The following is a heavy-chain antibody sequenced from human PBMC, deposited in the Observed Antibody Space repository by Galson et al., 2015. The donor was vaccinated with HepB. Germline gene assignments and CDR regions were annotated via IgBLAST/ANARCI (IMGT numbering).Heavy chain of an antibody. D-gene: IGHD4-17*01. CDR2: INAGNGNT. Sequence: SVKVSCKASGYTFTSYAMHWVRQAPGQRLEWMGWINAGNGNTKYSQKFQGRVTITRDTSASTAYMELSSLRSEDTAVYYCARLGPLRRALDYWGQGTLVTVSS. V-gene: IGHV1-3*01. CDR1: GYTFTSYA. J-gene: IGHJ4*02. CDR3: ARLGPLRRALDY.